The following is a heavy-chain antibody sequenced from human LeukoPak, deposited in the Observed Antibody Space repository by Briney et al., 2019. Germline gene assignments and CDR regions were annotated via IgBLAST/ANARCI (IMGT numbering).Heavy chain of an antibody. Sequence: GGSLRLSCAASGFTFNSYWMSWVRQAPGKGLEWVANINQDGGAKYYVASVKGRFTISRDNAKNSLFLQMNSLRAEDTAVYYCARVYCSGGSCSSYFDYWGQGTLVTVSS. V-gene: IGHV3-7*04. J-gene: IGHJ4*02. D-gene: IGHD2-15*01. CDR1: GFTFNSYW. CDR3: ARVYCSGGSCSSYFDY. CDR2: INQDGGAK.